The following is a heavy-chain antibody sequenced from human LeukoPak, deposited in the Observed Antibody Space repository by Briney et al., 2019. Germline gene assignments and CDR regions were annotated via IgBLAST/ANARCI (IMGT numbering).Heavy chain of an antibody. V-gene: IGHV1-2*02. D-gene: IGHD3-22*01. CDR3: ARGGHYYDSSGYYPDAFDI. J-gene: IGHJ3*02. CDR2: INPNSGGT. Sequence: ASVKVSCKASGYTFTGYYIHWVRQAPGQGLEWMGWINPNSGGTNYAQKFQGRVTMTRDTSISTAYMELSRLRSDNTAVYYCARGGHYYDSSGYYPDAFDIWGQGTMVTVSS. CDR1: GYTFTGYY.